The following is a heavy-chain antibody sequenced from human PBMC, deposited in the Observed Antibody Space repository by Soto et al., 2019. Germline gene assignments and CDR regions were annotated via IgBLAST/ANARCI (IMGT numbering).Heavy chain of an antibody. J-gene: IGHJ4*02. Sequence: QVQLQQWGAGLLKPSETLSLTCAVYGGSFSGYYWSWIRQPPGKGLEWIGEINHSGSTNYNPTLKRRVTISVDTSKNQFSLELSSVTAADTAVYYCARVGYYYDSSGYPNDYWGQGTLVTVSS. V-gene: IGHV4-34*01. CDR2: INHSGST. CDR3: ARVGYYYDSSGYPNDY. CDR1: GGSFSGYY. D-gene: IGHD3-22*01.